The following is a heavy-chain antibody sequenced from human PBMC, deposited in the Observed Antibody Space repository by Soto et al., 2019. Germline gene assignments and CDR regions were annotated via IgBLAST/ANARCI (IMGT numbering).Heavy chain of an antibody. Sequence: QVQLVQSGAEVMQPGASVKVSCKASGYTFTSYGISWVRQAPGQGLEWMGWSSGYNGNTNYAQKVQGRVTMTTDTSTSTAYLELGSLRSEDTAVYYCARAPRIVTPASGIRDFDYWGQGTLVTVSS. CDR3: ARAPRIVTPASGIRDFDY. J-gene: IGHJ4*02. D-gene: IGHD3-16*02. V-gene: IGHV1-18*01. CDR2: SSGYNGNT. CDR1: GYTFTSYG.